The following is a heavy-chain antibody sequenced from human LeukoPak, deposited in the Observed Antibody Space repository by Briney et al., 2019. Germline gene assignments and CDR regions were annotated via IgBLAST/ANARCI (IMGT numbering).Heavy chain of an antibody. Sequence: GGSLRLSCAASGFTFSGSAMHWVRQASGKGLEWIARVRSKDNGYATSYSASVRGRFTISRDDSKNMAYLQMDSLKTEDTAVYFCSRTSDAAWYFDLWGRGTLVTVSS. D-gene: IGHD6-25*01. V-gene: IGHV3-73*01. CDR3: SRTSDAAWYFDL. CDR1: GFTFSGSA. J-gene: IGHJ2*01. CDR2: VRSKDNGYAT.